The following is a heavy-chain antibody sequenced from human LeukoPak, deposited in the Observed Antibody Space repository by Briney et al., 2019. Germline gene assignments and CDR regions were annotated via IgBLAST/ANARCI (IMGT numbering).Heavy chain of an antibody. D-gene: IGHD3-22*01. V-gene: IGHV1-69*02. Sequence: SVKVSCKASGGTFSSYTISWVRQAPGQGLEWMGRIIPILGIANYAQKFQGRVTITADKSTSTAYMELSSLRSEDTAVYYCARAEDYYDSSGYYIREFDYWGQGALVTVSS. CDR3: ARAEDYYDSSGYYIREFDY. CDR2: IIPILGIA. CDR1: GGTFSSYT. J-gene: IGHJ4*02.